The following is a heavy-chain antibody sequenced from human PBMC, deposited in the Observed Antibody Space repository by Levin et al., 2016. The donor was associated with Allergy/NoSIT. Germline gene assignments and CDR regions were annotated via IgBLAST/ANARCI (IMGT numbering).Heavy chain of an antibody. J-gene: IGHJ4*02. Sequence: GGSLRLSCAASGFTFSSYGMHWVRQAPGKGLEWVAIVSSDGSSKHYADSVKGRFTISRDNSKNTLSLQMDSLRREDTATYYCAKEGFNFWFDYWGQGTLVTVSS. CDR2: VSSDGSSK. CDR3: AKEGFNFWFDY. D-gene: IGHD1-20*01. CDR1: GFTFSSYG. V-gene: IGHV3-30*18.